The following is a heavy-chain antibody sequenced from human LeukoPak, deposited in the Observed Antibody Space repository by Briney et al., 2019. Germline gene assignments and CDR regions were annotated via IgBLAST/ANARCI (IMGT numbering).Heavy chain of an antibody. CDR3: ARSYCSGGSCSYYYYYGVDV. CDR2: IWYDGSNK. Sequence: GRSLRLSCAASGFTFSSYGMHWVRQAPGKGLEWVAVIWYDGSNKYYADSVKGRFTISRDNSKNTLYLQMNSLRAEDTAVYYCARSYCSGGSCSYYYYYGVDVWGKGTTVTVSS. D-gene: IGHD2-15*01. J-gene: IGHJ6*04. V-gene: IGHV3-33*01. CDR1: GFTFSSYG.